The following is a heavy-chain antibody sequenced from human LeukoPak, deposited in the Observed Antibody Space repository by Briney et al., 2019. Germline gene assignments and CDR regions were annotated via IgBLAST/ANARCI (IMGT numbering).Heavy chain of an antibody. CDR3: TRVIVGATTNYYYMDV. J-gene: IGHJ6*03. Sequence: PGGSLRLSCAASGFTFSGSAMHWVRQASGKGLEWVGRIRSKANSYATAYAASVKGRFTISRDDSKNTAYLQMNSLNTEDTAVYYCTRVIVGATTNYYYMDVWGKGTTVTISS. D-gene: IGHD1-26*01. CDR1: GFTFSGSA. V-gene: IGHV3-73*01. CDR2: IRSKANSYAT.